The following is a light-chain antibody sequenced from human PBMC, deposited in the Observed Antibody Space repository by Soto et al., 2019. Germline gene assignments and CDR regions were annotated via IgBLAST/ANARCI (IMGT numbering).Light chain of an antibody. CDR3: RQYGRSPRT. CDR2: GAS. V-gene: IGKV3-20*01. J-gene: IGKJ1*01. CDR1: QSVSSSY. Sequence: VVLTQSPGTLSFSPGERATLSCRASQSVSSSYLAWYQQKPGQAPRLLIYGASSRATGIPDRFSGSGSGTDFTLTISRLEPEDFAVYYCRQYGRSPRTFGQGSKVDI.